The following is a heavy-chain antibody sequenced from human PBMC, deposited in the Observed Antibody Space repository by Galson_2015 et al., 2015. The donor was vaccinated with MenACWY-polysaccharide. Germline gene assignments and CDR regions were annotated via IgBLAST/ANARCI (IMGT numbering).Heavy chain of an antibody. CDR2: ISGSGDST. CDR3: ARVIVVPGTIDYFDY. CDR1: GFTFSTYA. D-gene: IGHD1-1*01. Sequence: SLRLSCAASGFTFSTYAMSWVRQAPGKGLEWVSAISGSGDSTYRADSVKGRFTVSRDNSKNTLTLQMNSLRAEDTAIYHCARVIVVPGTIDYFDYWGQGNLVTVSS. V-gene: IGHV3-23*01. J-gene: IGHJ4*02.